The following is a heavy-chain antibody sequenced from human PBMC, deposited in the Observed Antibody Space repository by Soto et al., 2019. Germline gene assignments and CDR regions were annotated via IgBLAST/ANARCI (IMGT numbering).Heavy chain of an antibody. J-gene: IGHJ4*02. D-gene: IGHD2-2*02. CDR1: GFTFSSYS. Sequence: PGGSLRLSCAASGFTFSSYSMNWVRQAPGKGLEWVSYISSSSSTIYYADSVKGRFTISRDNARNTLHLQMDSLRVEDTAVYYCARVPHCSSSSCYSYFDNWGQGTLVTVSS. V-gene: IGHV3-48*04. CDR3: ARVPHCSSSSCYSYFDN. CDR2: ISSSSSTI.